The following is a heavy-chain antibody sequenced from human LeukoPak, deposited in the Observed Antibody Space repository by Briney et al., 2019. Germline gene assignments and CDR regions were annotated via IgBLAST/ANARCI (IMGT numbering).Heavy chain of an antibody. CDR2: IIPIFGTA. V-gene: IGHV1-69*05. CDR3: ARDLRLAHAFDI. CDR1: GGTFSGYA. D-gene: IGHD6-19*01. Sequence: ASVKVSCKASGGTFSGYAIRWLRQAPGQGLEWMGGIIPIFGTANYAQKFQGRVTITTDESTSTAYMELSSLRSEDTAVYYCARDLRLAHAFDIWGQGTMVTVSS. J-gene: IGHJ3*02.